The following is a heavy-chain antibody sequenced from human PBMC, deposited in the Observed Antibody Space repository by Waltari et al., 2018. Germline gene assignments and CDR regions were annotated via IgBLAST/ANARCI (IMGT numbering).Heavy chain of an antibody. CDR2: INPNSGGA. V-gene: IGHV1-2*02. CDR3: ARPLSRYYYYYMDV. Sequence: QVQLVQSGAEVKKPGASVKVSCKASGYTFPAFYIHWVRQAPGQGLEWMGWINPNSGGANYAPKFQGRVTMTRDTSISTAYMELSRLRSDDTAVYYCARPLSRYYYYYMDVWGRGTTVTVSS. CDR1: GYTFPAFY. J-gene: IGHJ6*03.